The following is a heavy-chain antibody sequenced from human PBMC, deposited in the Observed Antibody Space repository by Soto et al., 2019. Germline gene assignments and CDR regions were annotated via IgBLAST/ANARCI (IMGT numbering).Heavy chain of an antibody. Sequence: EVHLVESGGGLVQPGGSLRLSCTGSGFTFSDNYIDWVRQAPGKGLEWVGRSRDKAQGYSTIYAASVKGRFTTSRDESKSSVYLQMNSLKTEDTALYYSVRTTYFSDSSVYTRFFAYLGQGTLVTVSS. CDR2: SRDKAQGYST. CDR1: GFTFSDNY. CDR3: VRTTYFSDSSVYTRFFAY. V-gene: IGHV3-72*01. D-gene: IGHD3-22*01. J-gene: IGHJ4*02.